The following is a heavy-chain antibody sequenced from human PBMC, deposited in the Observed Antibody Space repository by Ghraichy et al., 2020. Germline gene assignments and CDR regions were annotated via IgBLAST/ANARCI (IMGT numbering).Heavy chain of an antibody. J-gene: IGHJ4*02. Sequence: SETLSLTCTVSGGSINNYWWSWIWQPPGRGLEWIGYISYSGATSYNPSLKSPITISVDTSKNQFSLKLTSVTAADTAVYYCARHGGRGYFDYWGQGSLVTVS. V-gene: IGHV4-59*08. CDR3: ARHGGRGYFDY. D-gene: IGHD2-15*01. CDR1: GGSINNYW. CDR2: ISYSGAT.